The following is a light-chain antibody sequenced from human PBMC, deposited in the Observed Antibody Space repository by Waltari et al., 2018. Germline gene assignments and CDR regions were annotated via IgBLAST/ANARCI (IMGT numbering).Light chain of an antibody. CDR3: SSYAGSSKGV. CDR2: AVS. CDR1: SRYVGHYTR. V-gene: IGLV2-23*02. J-gene: IGLJ2*01. Sequence: QSALTQPASVSGSPGPSITISCTGTSRYVGHYTRFSGYQQHPGKAPKLMIYAVSKRPSGVSDRFSGSKSGDMASLTISGLQPEDEAEYFCSSYAGSSKGVFGGGTKVTVL.